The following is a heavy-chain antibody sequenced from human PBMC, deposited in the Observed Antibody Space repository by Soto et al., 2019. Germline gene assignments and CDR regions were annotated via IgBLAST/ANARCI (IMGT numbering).Heavy chain of an antibody. CDR2: ISGSGGST. J-gene: IGHJ6*02. Sequence: GGSLRLSCAASGFTFSSYAMSWVRQAPGKGLEWVSAISGSGGSTYYADSVKGRFTISRDNSKNTLYLQMNSLRAEDTAVYFYSRLPPERYSAYDFPMDVWGQGTTVTVSS. CDR1: GFTFSSYA. D-gene: IGHD5-12*01. CDR3: SRLPPERYSAYDFPMDV. V-gene: IGHV3-23*01.